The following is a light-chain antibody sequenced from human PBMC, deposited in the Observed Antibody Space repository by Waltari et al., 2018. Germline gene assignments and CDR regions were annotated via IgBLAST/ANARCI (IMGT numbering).Light chain of an antibody. CDR1: QSISIW. Sequence: DIQMTQSPSTLSASVGDRVTLTCRASQSISIWLAWYQQKPGKAPKLLIYRASSLESGVPSRFSGSGSGTEFTLTISSLQPDDFATYYCQQYNSYSRMFGQGTKVEVK. CDR3: QQYNSYSRM. CDR2: RAS. J-gene: IGKJ1*01. V-gene: IGKV1-5*03.